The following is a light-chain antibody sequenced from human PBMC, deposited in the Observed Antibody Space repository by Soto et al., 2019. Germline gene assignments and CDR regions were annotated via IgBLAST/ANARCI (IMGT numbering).Light chain of an antibody. Sequence: QSVLTQPASVSGSPGQSITISCTGTSSDVGRYNLVSWYQQHPGKAPKLIIYEVTNRPSGVSNRFSGSKSGNTPSLTISGLQAEDEADYYCSSYTTSSTRVFGPGTKVTVL. V-gene: IGLV2-14*02. CDR2: EVT. J-gene: IGLJ1*01. CDR3: SSYTTSSTRV. CDR1: SSDVGRYNL.